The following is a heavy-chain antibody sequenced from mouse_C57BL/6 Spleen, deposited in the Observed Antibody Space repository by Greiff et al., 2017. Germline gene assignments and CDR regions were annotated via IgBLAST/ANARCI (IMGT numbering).Heavy chain of an antibody. V-gene: IGHV1-82*01. CDR1: GYAFSSSW. D-gene: IGHD1-1*01. Sequence: QVQLQQSGPELVKPGASVKISCKASGYAFSSSWMNWVKQRPGKGLEWIGRIYPGDGDTNYNGKFKGKATLTADKSTSTAYMQLSSLTSEDSAVYFCARHYGSSRYYFVYWGQGTTLTVSS. CDR2: IYPGDGDT. CDR3: ARHYGSSRYYFVY. J-gene: IGHJ2*01.